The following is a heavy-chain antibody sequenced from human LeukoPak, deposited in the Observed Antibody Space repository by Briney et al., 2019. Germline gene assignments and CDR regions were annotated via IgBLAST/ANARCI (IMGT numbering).Heavy chain of an antibody. CDR2: INPNSGGT. D-gene: IGHD3-10*01. J-gene: IGHJ4*02. Sequence: GASVKVSCKASGYTFTGYYMHWVRQAPGQGLEWMGWINPNSGGTNYAQKFQGRVTMTRDTSISTAYMELSRLRSDDTAVYYCARAPITMVRGGHPADYWGQGTLVTVSS. CDR1: GYTFTGYY. CDR3: ARAPITMVRGGHPADY. V-gene: IGHV1-2*02.